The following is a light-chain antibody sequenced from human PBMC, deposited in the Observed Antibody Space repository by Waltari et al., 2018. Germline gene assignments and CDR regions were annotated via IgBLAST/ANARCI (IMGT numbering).Light chain of an antibody. CDR1: QSIGTN. J-gene: IGKJ5*01. CDR2: GAS. V-gene: IGKV3-15*01. Sequence: ELVMTQSPATLSVSPGQRVTLSCRASQSIGTNLAWYQQKPGQAPRLLIYGASTRATNIPARFSGGGSGTAFSLTISSLQSEDFAVYYCQQHDNWPPVTFGQGTRLEIK. CDR3: QQHDNWPPVT.